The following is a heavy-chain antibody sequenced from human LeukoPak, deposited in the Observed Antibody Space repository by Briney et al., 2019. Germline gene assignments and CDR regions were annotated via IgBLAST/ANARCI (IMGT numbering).Heavy chain of an antibody. CDR2: ISSSGSTI. CDR1: GFTFSSYE. V-gene: IGHV3-48*03. Sequence: GGSLRLSCAASGFTFSSYEMNWVRQAPGKGLEWVSYISSSGSTIYYADSVKGRFTISGDNAKNSLYLQMNSLRAEDTAVYYCAKIGVVAYSGSYWGQGTLVTVSS. CDR3: AKIGVVAYSGSY. J-gene: IGHJ4*02. D-gene: IGHD1-26*01.